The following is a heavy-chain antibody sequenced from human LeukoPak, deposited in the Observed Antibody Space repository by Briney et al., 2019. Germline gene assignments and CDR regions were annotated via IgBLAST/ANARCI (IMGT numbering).Heavy chain of an antibody. CDR3: ARGIVVVVAATRGDREDAFDI. J-gene: IGHJ3*02. Sequence: PSETLSLTCTVSGGSISSYYWSWIRQPAGKGLEWIGRIYTSGSTNYNPSLKSRVTMSVDTSKNQFSLKLSSVTAADTAVYYCARGIVVVVAATRGDREDAFDIWGQGTMVTVSS. D-gene: IGHD2-15*01. CDR2: IYTSGST. V-gene: IGHV4-4*07. CDR1: GGSISSYY.